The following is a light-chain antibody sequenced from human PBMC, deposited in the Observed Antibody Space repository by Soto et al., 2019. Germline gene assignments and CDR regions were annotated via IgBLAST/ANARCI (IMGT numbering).Light chain of an antibody. CDR3: QQRSNWPIT. V-gene: IGKV3-11*01. Sequence: EIVLTQSPATLSLSPGERATLSCWASQNINRYLAWYQQKPGQAPRLLIYDASHRAAGVPARFSGSWSGTDFTLTISSLEPEDFALYFCQQRSNWPITFGQGTRLEIK. J-gene: IGKJ5*01. CDR1: QNINRY. CDR2: DAS.